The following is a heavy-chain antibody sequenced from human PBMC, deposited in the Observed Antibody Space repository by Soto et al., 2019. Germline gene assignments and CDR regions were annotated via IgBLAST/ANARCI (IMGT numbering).Heavy chain of an antibody. CDR1: GYAFTTYG. V-gene: IGHV1-18*01. CDR2: ISAHNGNT. Sequence: QVHLVQSGAEVKKPGASVKVSCQGSGYAFTTYGITWVRQAPGQGLEWMGWISAHNGNTNYAQKPQGRVTVTRDTPTSTAYMELRSLRYDDTAVYYCARVRYGDYWGQGALVTVS. D-gene: IGHD1-1*01. CDR3: ARVRYGDY. J-gene: IGHJ4*02.